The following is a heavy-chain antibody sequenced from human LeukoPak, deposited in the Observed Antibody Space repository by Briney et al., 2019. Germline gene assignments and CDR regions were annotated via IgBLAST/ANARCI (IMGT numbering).Heavy chain of an antibody. J-gene: IGHJ4*02. V-gene: IGHV3-23*01. CDR2: ISGSGGST. D-gene: IGHD5-24*01. CDR1: GFTFSDYY. Sequence: QPGGSLRLSCDASGFTFSDYYMTWICQAPGKGLEWVSAISGSGGSTYYADSVKGRFTISRDNSKNTLFLQMNSLRVEDTAIYYCAKSTRDGYNLWFDYWGQGTLVTVSS. CDR3: AKSTRDGYNLWFDY.